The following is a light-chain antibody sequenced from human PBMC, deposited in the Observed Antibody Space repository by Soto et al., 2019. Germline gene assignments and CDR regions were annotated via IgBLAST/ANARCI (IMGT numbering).Light chain of an antibody. J-gene: IGKJ5*01. CDR1: HSVSGSY. V-gene: IGKV3D-20*01. CDR2: DAS. Sequence: EIVLTQSPATLSVSPGERATLSCWASHSVSGSYLAWYQQKPGLAPRLLIYDASSRATGIPDRFSGSGSGTDFTLTINRLEPEDFAVYYCQQYGSSVPITFGQGTRLEIK. CDR3: QQYGSSVPIT.